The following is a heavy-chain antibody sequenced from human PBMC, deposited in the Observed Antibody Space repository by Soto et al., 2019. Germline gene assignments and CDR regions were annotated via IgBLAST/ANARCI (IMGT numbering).Heavy chain of an antibody. V-gene: IGHV1-46*03. Sequence: QVQLVQSGAEVKKPGASVKVSCKASGYTFTNYYLHWVRQAPGQGLEWMGVMHPSGSSATFALKCQGRITMTSNTSTSTVSMELSSLRSEDTAVYYCARVGSSGWYDAFDIWGQGTMVTVSS. J-gene: IGHJ3*02. CDR3: ARVGSSGWYDAFDI. D-gene: IGHD6-19*01. CDR2: MHPSGSSA. CDR1: GYTFTNYY.